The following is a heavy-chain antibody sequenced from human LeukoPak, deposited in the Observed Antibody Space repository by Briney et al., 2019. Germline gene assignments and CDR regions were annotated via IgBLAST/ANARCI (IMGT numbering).Heavy chain of an antibody. CDR3: AIGERFIDAFEF. J-gene: IGHJ3*01. V-gene: IGHV3-23*01. CDR2: ISGSGDKT. Sequence: GGSLRLSCAASGFIFSSYVMTWVRQAPGKGLEWVSGISGSGDKTYYADSVTGRFTISRDNSKDTLNLQTNSLRADDTAVYYCAIGERFIDAFEFWGQGTMVTVSS. CDR1: GFIFSSYV.